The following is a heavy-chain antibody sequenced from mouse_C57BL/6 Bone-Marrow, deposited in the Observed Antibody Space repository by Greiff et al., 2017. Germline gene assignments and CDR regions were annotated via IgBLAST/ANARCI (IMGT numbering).Heavy chain of an antibody. D-gene: IGHD3-2*02. V-gene: IGHV5-15*01. CDR1: GFTFSDYG. J-gene: IGHJ4*01. CDR2: ISNLAYSI. CDR3: ARGGAQANYAMDY. Sequence: DVKLQESGGGLVQPGGSLKLSCAASGFTFSDYGMAWVRQAPRKGPAWVAFISNLAYSIYYADTVTGRFTISRENAKNTLYLEMSSLRSEDTAMYYCARGGAQANYAMDYWGQGTSVTVSS.